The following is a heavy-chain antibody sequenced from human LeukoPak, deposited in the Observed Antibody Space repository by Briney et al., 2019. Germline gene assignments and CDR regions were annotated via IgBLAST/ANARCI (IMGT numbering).Heavy chain of an antibody. D-gene: IGHD6-13*01. V-gene: IGHV3-23*01. CDR3: ARDTFGAAAGPTLDY. Sequence: GGSLRLSCAGSGFTFSSYAMSWVRQAPGKGLEWVSGVGSGGNTYYADSVRGRFTISRDNSKNTLYLQVNSLRAEDTAVYYCARDTFGAAAGPTLDYWGQGTLVTVSS. CDR1: GFTFSSYA. J-gene: IGHJ4*02. CDR2: VGSGGNT.